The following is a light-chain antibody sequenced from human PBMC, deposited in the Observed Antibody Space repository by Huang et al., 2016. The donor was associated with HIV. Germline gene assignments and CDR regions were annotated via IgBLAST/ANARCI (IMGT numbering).Light chain of an antibody. CDR1: QRVGSN. Sequence: EIVMTQSPATLSVSPGERATLSCRASQRVGSNLAWYQQRRGQAPRLRIYAASTRASGIPARFSGSGSGTEFTLTVSSLQSEDFAVYYCQQHNTWPRTFGQGTRV. J-gene: IGKJ1*01. V-gene: IGKV3-15*01. CDR3: QQHNTWPRT. CDR2: AAS.